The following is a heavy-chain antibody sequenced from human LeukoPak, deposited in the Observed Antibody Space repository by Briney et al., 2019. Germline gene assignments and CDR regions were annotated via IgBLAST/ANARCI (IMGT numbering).Heavy chain of an antibody. D-gene: IGHD3-9*01. J-gene: IGHJ3*02. CDR3: ARDIRYDAFDI. V-gene: IGHV3-53*01. CDR1: GFNVSSNY. Sequence: GGSLRLSCAASGFNVSSNYMSWVRQAPGKGLAWVSVIYSGGSTYYADSVKRRFTISRDNSKDTLYLQMNSLRAEDTAVYYCARDIRYDAFDIWVQGTMVTVSS. CDR2: IYSGGST.